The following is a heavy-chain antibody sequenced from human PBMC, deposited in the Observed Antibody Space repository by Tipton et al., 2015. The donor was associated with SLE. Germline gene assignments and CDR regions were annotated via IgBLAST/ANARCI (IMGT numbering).Heavy chain of an antibody. Sequence: TLSLTCSVSGGSISSGDYHWSWIRQSPGKGLDWIGYVSSSGTTKYNPSLKSRVTISVDMSKKQLSLKLTSMTAADAGLYYCARVGAPISAFDVWGQGTMVNVSS. CDR2: VSSSGTT. D-gene: IGHD1-26*01. J-gene: IGHJ3*01. CDR3: ARVGAPISAFDV. V-gene: IGHV4-61*08. CDR1: GGSISSGDYH.